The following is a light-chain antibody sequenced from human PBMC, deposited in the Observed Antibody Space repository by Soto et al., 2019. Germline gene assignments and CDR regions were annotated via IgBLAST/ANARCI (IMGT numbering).Light chain of an antibody. CDR1: SSDIGGHNY. Sequence: QSALTQPASVSGSPGQSITISCTGTSSDIGGHNYVSWYQQYPGKAPKLMIYDVSNRPSGVSNRFSGSKSGNTASLTISGLQAEDEADYYCSSYTSSDTLVFGGGTQLTVL. J-gene: IGLJ2*01. CDR3: SSYTSSDTLV. CDR2: DVS. V-gene: IGLV2-14*01.